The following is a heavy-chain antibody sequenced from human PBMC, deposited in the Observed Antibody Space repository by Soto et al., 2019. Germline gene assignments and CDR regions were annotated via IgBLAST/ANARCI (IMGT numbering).Heavy chain of an antibody. CDR3: TTGAEHSYGFDY. V-gene: IGHV1-69*13. D-gene: IGHD5-18*01. CDR2: FSANYETP. CDR1: GYTFTSYG. J-gene: IGHJ4*02. Sequence: GASVKVSCKASGYTFTSYGISWVRQAPGQGLEWMGGFSANYETPNYAQRFQGRLTITADESTATAYMELSGLTSDDTAVYYCTTGAEHSYGFDYWGQGTLVTVSS.